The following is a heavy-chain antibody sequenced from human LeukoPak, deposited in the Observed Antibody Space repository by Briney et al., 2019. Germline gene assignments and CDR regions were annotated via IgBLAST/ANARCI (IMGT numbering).Heavy chain of an antibody. V-gene: IGHV3-66*01. Sequence: PLGSPRLSSAPPLVTPCKDYTSGVRHAPREGGGWGSVIYSGGGTVHTDSVKGRVTISRDHSKNTLYLQMNSPRAEDTAVYYCASGRCAPEYFQNWGQGNLVTVSS. CDR3: ASGRCAPEYFQN. J-gene: IGHJ1*01. D-gene: IGHD2-15*01. CDR2: IYSGGGT. CDR1: LVTPCKDY.